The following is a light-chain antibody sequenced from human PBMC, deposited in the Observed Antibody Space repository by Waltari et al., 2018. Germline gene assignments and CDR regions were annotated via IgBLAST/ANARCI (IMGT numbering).Light chain of an antibody. J-gene: IGKJ4*01. V-gene: IGKV3-15*01. CDR3: QQYDNWPLT. CDR1: QSISSSY. Sequence: ETVLTQSPATLSVSPGERATLSCRASQSISSSYFAWYQQKPGQAPRLLISGISTRATGIPARFSGSGSGIEFTLTISSLQSEDFAVYYCQQYDNWPLTFGGGTKVEIK. CDR2: GIS.